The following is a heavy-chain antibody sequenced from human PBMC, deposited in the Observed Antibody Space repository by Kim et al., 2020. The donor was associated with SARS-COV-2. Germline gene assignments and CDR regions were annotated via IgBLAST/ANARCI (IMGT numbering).Heavy chain of an antibody. V-gene: IGHV3-23*01. CDR3: AKDPFYDFWSGYYFDY. Sequence: SVKGRFTISRDNSKNTLYLQMNSLIAEDTAVYYCAKDPFYDFWSGYYFDYWGQGTLVTVSS. J-gene: IGHJ4*02. D-gene: IGHD3-3*01.